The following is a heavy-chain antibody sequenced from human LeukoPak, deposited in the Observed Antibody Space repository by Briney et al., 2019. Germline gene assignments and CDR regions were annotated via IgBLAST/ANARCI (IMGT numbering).Heavy chain of an antibody. J-gene: IGHJ5*02. CDR3: ARHLYPRSWFDP. Sequence: PSETLSLTRTVSGGSISSYYWSWIRQPPGKGLEWIGYIYYSGSTNYNPSLKSRVTISVDTSKNQFSLKLSSVTAADTAVYYCARHLYPRSWFDPWGQGTLVTVSS. CDR2: IYYSGST. V-gene: IGHV4-59*08. CDR1: GGSISSYY. D-gene: IGHD1-14*01.